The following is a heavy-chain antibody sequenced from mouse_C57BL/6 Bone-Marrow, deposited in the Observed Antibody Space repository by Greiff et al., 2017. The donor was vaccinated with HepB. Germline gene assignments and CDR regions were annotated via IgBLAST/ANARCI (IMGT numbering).Heavy chain of an antibody. V-gene: IGHV1-55*01. CDR1: GYTFTSYW. CDR3: ARRGNYFDY. CDR2: IYPGSGST. J-gene: IGHJ2*01. Sequence: QVQLQQPGAELVKPGASVKMSCKASGYTFTSYWITWVKQRPGQGLEWIGDIYPGSGSTNYNEKFKSKATMTVDTSSSTACMQLSSLTSEDAAVYYCARRGNYFDYWGKGTTLTVSS.